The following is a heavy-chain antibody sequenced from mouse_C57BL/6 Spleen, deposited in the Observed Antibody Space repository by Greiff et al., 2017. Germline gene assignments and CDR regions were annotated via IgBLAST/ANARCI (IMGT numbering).Heavy chain of an antibody. CDR2: ISYDGSN. V-gene: IGHV3-6*01. CDR1: GYSITSGYY. J-gene: IGHJ1*03. D-gene: IGHD1-3*01. Sequence: ESGPGLVKPSQSLSLTCSVTGYSITSGYYWNWIRQFPGNKLEWMGYISYDGSNNYNPSLKNRISITRDTSKNQFFLKLNSVTTEDTATYYCARKLGYFDVWGTGTTVTVSS. CDR3: ARKLGYFDV.